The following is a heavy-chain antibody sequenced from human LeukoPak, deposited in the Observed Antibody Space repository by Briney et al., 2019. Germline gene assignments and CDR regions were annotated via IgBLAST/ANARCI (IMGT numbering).Heavy chain of an antibody. V-gene: IGHV3-30-3*01. J-gene: IGHJ4*02. Sequence: GGSLRLSCAASGFTFSSYAMHWVRQAPGKGLEWVAVISYDGSNKYYADSVKGRFTISRDNSKNTLYLQMNSLRAEDTAVYYCARGVLHFDYWGQGTLVTVSS. CDR3: ARGVLHFDY. CDR1: GFTFSSYA. CDR2: ISYDGSNK.